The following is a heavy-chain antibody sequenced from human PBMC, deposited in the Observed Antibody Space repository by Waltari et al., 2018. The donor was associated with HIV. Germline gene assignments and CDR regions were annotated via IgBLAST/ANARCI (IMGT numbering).Heavy chain of an antibody. CDR2: IKQDGNEK. J-gene: IGHJ4*02. Sequence: EVQLVETGGALVQPGGSLRVSCVASGFTFSKYWMTWVRRAPGKGLEWVANIKQDGNEKNYLDSVKGRCTISRYNAKNSLYLQMNNLRDEDSATYYCARAYSGTYRIGDYWGQGTLVTVSS. V-gene: IGHV3-7*01. D-gene: IGHD1-26*01. CDR1: GFTFSKYW. CDR3: ARAYSGTYRIGDY.